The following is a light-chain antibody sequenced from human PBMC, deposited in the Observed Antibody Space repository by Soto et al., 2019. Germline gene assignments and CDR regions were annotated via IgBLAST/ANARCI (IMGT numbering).Light chain of an antibody. V-gene: IGKV3-20*01. CDR1: QSVSSSY. J-gene: IGKJ4*01. Sequence: EIVLTQSPGTLSLSPGARATLSCRASQSVSSSYLAWYQQKPGQAPRLLIYGASSRATGIPDRCSGSGSGTDFTLTISRLEPEDFAVYYWPQYGSSPLTFGGGTNVESK. CDR2: GAS. CDR3: PQYGSSPLT.